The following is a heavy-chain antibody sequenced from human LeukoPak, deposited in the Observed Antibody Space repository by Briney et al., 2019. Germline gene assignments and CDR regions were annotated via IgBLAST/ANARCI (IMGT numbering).Heavy chain of an antibody. CDR3: ARDDSMVRGVNSYSFDY. Sequence: SETLSLTCTVSGGSISSYYWSWIRQPPGKGLEWIGYIYYSGSTNYNPSLKSRVTLSVDTSKNQFSLKLSSVTAADTAVYYCARDDSMVRGVNSYSFDYWGQGTLVTVSS. D-gene: IGHD3-10*01. CDR2: IYYSGST. CDR1: GGSISSYY. J-gene: IGHJ4*02. V-gene: IGHV4-59*01.